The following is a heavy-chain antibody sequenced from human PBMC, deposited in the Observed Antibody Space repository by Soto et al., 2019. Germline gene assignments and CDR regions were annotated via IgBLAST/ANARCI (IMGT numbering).Heavy chain of an antibody. Sequence: GESLKISCNGSGYSFTSYWISWVRQMPGKGLEWMGRIDPSDSYTNYSPSFQGHVTISADKSISTAYLQWSSLKASDAAMYYCARHAGGWCFDYWGQGTLVTVSS. V-gene: IGHV5-10-1*01. D-gene: IGHD6-19*01. CDR2: IDPSDSYT. CDR1: GYSFTSYW. J-gene: IGHJ4*02. CDR3: ARHAGGWCFDY.